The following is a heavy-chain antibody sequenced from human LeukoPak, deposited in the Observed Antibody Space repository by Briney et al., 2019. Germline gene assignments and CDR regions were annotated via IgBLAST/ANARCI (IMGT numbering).Heavy chain of an antibody. J-gene: IGHJ3*02. D-gene: IGHD3-10*01. V-gene: IGHV3-23*01. CDR3: AKGLAHGSYYAFDM. Sequence: PGGSLRLSCAASGFTVSSNYMSWVRQAPGKGLEWVSSFSSSNGATDYADSVKGRFTISRDNSKRTLYLQMNRLRAEDTAVYFCAKGLAHGSYYAFDMWGQGTMVTVSS. CDR1: GFTVSSNY. CDR2: FSSSNGAT.